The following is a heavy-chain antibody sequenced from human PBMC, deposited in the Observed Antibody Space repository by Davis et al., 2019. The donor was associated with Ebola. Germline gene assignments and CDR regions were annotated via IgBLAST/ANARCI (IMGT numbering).Heavy chain of an antibody. CDR1: GFIIRTFA. V-gene: IGHV3-23*01. CDR2: ISGSGGTT. Sequence: GESLKISCAASGFIIRTFAMSWVRQAPGKGLEWVSAISGSGGTTYYADSVKGRFTISRDNSKNTLFLQMNSLRDEDTAVYYCARSLRFLEWLYQDAFDIWGQGTMVTVCS. CDR3: ARSLRFLEWLYQDAFDI. J-gene: IGHJ3*02. D-gene: IGHD3-3*01.